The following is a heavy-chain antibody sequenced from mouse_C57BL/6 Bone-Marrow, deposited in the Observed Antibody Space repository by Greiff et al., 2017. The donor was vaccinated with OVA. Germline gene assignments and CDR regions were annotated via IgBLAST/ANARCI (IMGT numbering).Heavy chain of an antibody. CDR2: ISNGGGST. CDR1: GFTFIDFY. J-gene: IGHJ4*01. Sequence: EVKLMESGGGLVQPGGSLKLSCAASGFTFIDFYMYWIRQTPEKRLEWVAYISNGGGSTYYPDTVKGRFTISRDNAKNTLYLQMSRLKSEDTAMYYCARLDAMDYWGQGTSVTVSS. CDR3: ARLDAMDY. V-gene: IGHV5-12*01.